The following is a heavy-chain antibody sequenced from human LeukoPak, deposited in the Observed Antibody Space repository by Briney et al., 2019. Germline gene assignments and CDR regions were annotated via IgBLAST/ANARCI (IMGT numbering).Heavy chain of an antibody. V-gene: IGHV3-48*04. J-gene: IGHJ4*02. D-gene: IGHD6-13*01. Sequence: PGGSLRLSCAASGFTFSTYNMNWVRQAPGKGLEWVSYISSSSSTMYYADSVKGRFTISRDNAKNSLYLQMNSLRAEDTAVYYCAREWYSSSWYSKEYYFDYWGQGTLVTVSS. CDR3: AREWYSSSWYSKEYYFDY. CDR1: GFTFSTYN. CDR2: ISSSSSTM.